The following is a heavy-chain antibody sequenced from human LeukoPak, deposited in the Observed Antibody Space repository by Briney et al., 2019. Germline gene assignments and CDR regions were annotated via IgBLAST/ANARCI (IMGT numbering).Heavy chain of an antibody. V-gene: IGHV4-38-2*02. CDR1: GYSISSGYY. J-gene: IGHJ4*02. D-gene: IGHD1-26*01. CDR2: IYHSGST. CDR3: ARSLVGATLYFDY. Sequence: SETLSLTCTVSGYSISSGYYWGWIRQPPGKGLEWIGSIYHSGSTYYNPSLKSRVTISVDTSKNQFSLKLSSVTAADTAVYYCARSLVGATLYFDYRGQGTLVTVSS.